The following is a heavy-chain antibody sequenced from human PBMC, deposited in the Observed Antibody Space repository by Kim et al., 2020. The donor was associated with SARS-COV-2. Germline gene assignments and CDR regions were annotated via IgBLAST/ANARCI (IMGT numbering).Heavy chain of an antibody. J-gene: IGHJ4*02. CDR1: GFTFSNYW. CDR2: IKQDGSEK. CDR3: ARVYSSSSGRAADY. Sequence: GGSLRLSCAASGFTFSNYWMTWVRQAPGKGLEWVANIKQDGSEKQYVGSVKGRFTVSRDNAKNSLYLQMNSLRDEDTAVYYCARVYSSSSGRAADYWGQGTLVIVSS. V-gene: IGHV3-7*01. D-gene: IGHD6-6*01.